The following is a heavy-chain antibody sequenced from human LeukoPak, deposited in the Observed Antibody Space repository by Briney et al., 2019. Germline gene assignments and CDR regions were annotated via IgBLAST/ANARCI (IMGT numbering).Heavy chain of an antibody. CDR1: GGSISSFY. CDR2: ISYSGST. D-gene: IGHD6-13*01. J-gene: IGHJ5*02. Sequence: SETLSLTCTVSGGSISSFYWSWIRQPPGKGLEWIGFISYSGSTNYNPSLKSRVTISVDTPKNQFSLKLSSVTAADTAVYYCASISSSWQRGWFDPWGQGTLVTVSS. CDR3: ASISSSWQRGWFDP. V-gene: IGHV4-59*08.